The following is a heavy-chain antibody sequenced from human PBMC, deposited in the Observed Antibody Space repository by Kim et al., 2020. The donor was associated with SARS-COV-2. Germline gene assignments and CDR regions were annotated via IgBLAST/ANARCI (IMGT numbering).Heavy chain of an antibody. Sequence: GGSLRLSCAASGFTFSDYYMSWIRQAPGKGLEWVSYISSSSSYTNYADSVKGRFTISRDNAKNSLYLQMNSLRAEDTAVYYCAREYYDSSGYYTYYFDYWGQGTLVTVSS. V-gene: IGHV3-11*06. CDR3: AREYYDSSGYYTYYFDY. CDR2: ISSSSSYT. J-gene: IGHJ4*02. CDR1: GFTFSDYY. D-gene: IGHD3-22*01.